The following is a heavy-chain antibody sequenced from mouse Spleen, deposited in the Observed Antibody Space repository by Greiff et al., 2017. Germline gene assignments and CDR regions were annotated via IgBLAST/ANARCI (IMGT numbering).Heavy chain of an antibody. CDR2: ISSGGSYT. CDR3: ARTDYYAMDY. CDR1: GFTFSSYA. Sequence: EVQGVESGGGLVKPGGSLKLSCAASGFTFSSYAMSWVRQTPEKRLEWVATISSGGSYTYYPDSVKGRFTISRDNAKNTLYLQMSSLRSEDTAMYYCARTDYYAMDYWGQGTSVTVSS. V-gene: IGHV5-9-3*01. J-gene: IGHJ4*01.